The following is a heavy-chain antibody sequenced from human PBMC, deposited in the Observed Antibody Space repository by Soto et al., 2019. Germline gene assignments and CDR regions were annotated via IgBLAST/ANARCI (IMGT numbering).Heavy chain of an antibody. J-gene: IGHJ3*02. CDR1: GFTFTSSA. D-gene: IGHD3-3*01. CDR2: IVVGSGNT. V-gene: IGHV1-58*02. CDR3: AAKDFWSGYLSPDDAFDI. Sequence: SVKVSCKASGFTFTSSAMQWVRQARGQRLEWIGWIVVGSGNTNYAQKFQERVTITRDMSTSTAYMELSSLRSEDTAVYYCAAKDFWSGYLSPDDAFDIWGQGTMVTVSS.